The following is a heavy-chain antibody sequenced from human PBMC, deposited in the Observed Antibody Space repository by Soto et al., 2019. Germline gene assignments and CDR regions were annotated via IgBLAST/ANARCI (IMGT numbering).Heavy chain of an antibody. CDR2: INPSGGST. J-gene: IGHJ4*02. V-gene: IGHV1-46*01. CDR1: GGTFSSYA. D-gene: IGHD3-22*01. CDR3: ARDRYREYYDSSGSPCY. Sequence: ASVKVSCKASGGTFSSYAISWVRQAPGQGLEWMGIINPSGGSTSYAQKFQGRVTMTRDTSTSTVYMELSSLRSEDTAVYYCARDRYREYYDSSGSPCYWGQGTLVTV.